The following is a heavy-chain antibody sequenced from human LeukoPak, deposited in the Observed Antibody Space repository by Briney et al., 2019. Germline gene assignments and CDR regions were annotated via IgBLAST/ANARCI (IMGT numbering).Heavy chain of an antibody. CDR3: AKGYDFLTGYYDS. D-gene: IGHD3-9*01. CDR2: ISGSGGST. CDR1: GFTFSSYV. J-gene: IGHJ4*02. Sequence: GGSLRLSCAASGFTFSSYVMSWVRQAPGKGLECVSAISGSGGSTYFADSVKGRFTISRDNSKNTLYLQMNTLSAEDTAVYYCAKGYDFLTGYYDSWGQGTLVTVSS. V-gene: IGHV3-23*01.